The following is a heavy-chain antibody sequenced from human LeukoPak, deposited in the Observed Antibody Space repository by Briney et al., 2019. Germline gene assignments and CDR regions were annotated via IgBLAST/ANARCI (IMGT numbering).Heavy chain of an antibody. V-gene: IGHV3-66*01. D-gene: IGHD2-15*01. CDR3: ARALSGGSCYSCYYFDY. Sequence: GGSLRLSCAASGFTVGSNHMTWVRQAPGKGLAWVSFIYGGGTTYYADSVKGRFTISRDNSKNTLYLQMNSLRAEDTAVYYCARALSGGSCYSCYYFDYWGQGTLVTVSS. J-gene: IGHJ4*02. CDR2: IYGGGTT. CDR1: GFTVGSNH.